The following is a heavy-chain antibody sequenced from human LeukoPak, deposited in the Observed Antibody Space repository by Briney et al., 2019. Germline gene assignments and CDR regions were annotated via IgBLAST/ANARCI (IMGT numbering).Heavy chain of an antibody. J-gene: IGHJ4*02. CDR2: ISGSGGST. CDR1: GFTFSSYG. D-gene: IGHD6-13*01. CDR3: AKGAGSSSWLNHYFDY. V-gene: IGHV3-23*01. Sequence: GGSLRLSCAASGFTFSSYGMSWVRQAPGKGLEWVSAISGSGGSTYYADSVKGRFTISRDNSKNTLYLQMNSLRAEETTVYSCAKGAGSSSWLNHYFDYWGEGTLVTVSS.